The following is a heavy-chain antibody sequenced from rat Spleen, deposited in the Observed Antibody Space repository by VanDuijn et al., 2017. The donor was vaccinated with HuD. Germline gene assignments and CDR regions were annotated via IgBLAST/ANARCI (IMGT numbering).Heavy chain of an antibody. V-gene: IGHV5-22*01. CDR2: ISYEGSST. CDR3: ARHITMMVLITPGYFDY. Sequence: EVQLVESGGGLVQPGRSLKLSCAASGFTFSDYYMAWVRQAPTKGLEWVASISYEGSSTYYGDSVKGRFTISRDNAKSTLYLQMNSLRSEDTATYYCARHITMMVLITPGYFDYWGQGVMVTVSS. CDR1: GFTFSDYY. D-gene: IGHD1-12*02. J-gene: IGHJ2*01.